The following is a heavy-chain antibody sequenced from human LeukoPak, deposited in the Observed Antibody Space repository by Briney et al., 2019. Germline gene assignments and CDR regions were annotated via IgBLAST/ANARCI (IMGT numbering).Heavy chain of an antibody. D-gene: IGHD3-10*01. CDR1: GASISSSSYY. Sequence: PAETLSLTCTVSGASISSSSYYWGWIRQPPGKGLEWIGAIYDSGSTYYNPSLKCRVTISVDTSKNQYSLKLSSVTAADTAVYYCARRTMVRGVITSYSFDYWGQGTLVTVSS. J-gene: IGHJ4*02. CDR2: IYDSGST. V-gene: IGHV4-39*01. CDR3: ARRTMVRGVITSYSFDY.